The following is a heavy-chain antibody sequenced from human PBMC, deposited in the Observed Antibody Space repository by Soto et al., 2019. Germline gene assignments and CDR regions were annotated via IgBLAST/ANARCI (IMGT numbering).Heavy chain of an antibody. Sequence: GGSLRLSCAASGFTFSSYWMHWVRQAPGKGLVWVSRINSDGGSTSYADSVKGRFTISRDNAKNTLYLQMNSLRAEDTAVYYCARVGYDILTGPQLQYYFDYWGQGTLVNGSS. J-gene: IGHJ4*02. CDR2: INSDGGST. CDR1: GFTFSSYW. CDR3: ARVGYDILTGPQLQYYFDY. D-gene: IGHD3-9*01. V-gene: IGHV3-74*01.